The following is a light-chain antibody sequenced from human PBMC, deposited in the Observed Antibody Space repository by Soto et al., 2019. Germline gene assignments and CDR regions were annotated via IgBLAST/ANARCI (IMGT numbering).Light chain of an antibody. CDR3: HPYTNWPYGT. J-gene: IGKJ1*01. CDR1: QSVSTF. Sequence: EKVMTQSPDTLSMSPGERATLSCRDSQSVSTFLAWYQQKPGQAPRLLIYGASTSATGIPARFSGSGSGTEFTLTIISLQAEDFAVYYCHPYTNWPYGTFGQGTRVDVK. V-gene: IGKV3-15*01. CDR2: GAS.